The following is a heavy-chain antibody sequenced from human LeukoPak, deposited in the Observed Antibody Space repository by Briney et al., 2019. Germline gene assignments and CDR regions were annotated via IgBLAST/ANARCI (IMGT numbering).Heavy chain of an antibody. Sequence: SETLSLTCAVYGGSFSGYYWSGIRQPPGKGLEWIGEINHSVSTNYNPSPKSLVTISVDPSKNQFSLKLSSVDAADAAVYYCAGGRRVDPWGQGTLVTVSS. CDR3: AGGRRVDP. CDR2: INHSVST. V-gene: IGHV4-34*01. J-gene: IGHJ5*02. CDR1: GGSFSGYY.